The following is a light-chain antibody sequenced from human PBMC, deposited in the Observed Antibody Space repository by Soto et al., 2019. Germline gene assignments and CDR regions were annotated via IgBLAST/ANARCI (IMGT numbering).Light chain of an antibody. CDR2: DVS. V-gene: IGLV2-14*01. CDR3: SSYTSSSTRDV. Sequence: QSALTQPASVSGSPGQSITISCTGTSSDVGGYNYVSWYQQHPGKDPKLMIYDVSNRPSGVSNRFSGSKSGNTASLTISGLQAEDEADYYCSSYTSSSTRDVFGTGTKVTVL. CDR1: SSDVGGYNY. J-gene: IGLJ1*01.